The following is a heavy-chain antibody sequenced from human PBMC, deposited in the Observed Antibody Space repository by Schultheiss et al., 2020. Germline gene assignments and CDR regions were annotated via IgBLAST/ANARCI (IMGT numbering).Heavy chain of an antibody. CDR1: GFTFSSYA. Sequence: GGSLRLSCAASGFTFSSYAMHWVRQAPGKGLEWVAVISYDGSNKYYADSVKGRFTISRDNSKNTLYLQMNSLRAEDTAVYYCARDPLRWLMAAFDYWGQGTLVTVSS. CDR3: ARDPLRWLMAAFDY. V-gene: IGHV3-30-3*01. J-gene: IGHJ4*02. D-gene: IGHD4-23*01. CDR2: ISYDGSNK.